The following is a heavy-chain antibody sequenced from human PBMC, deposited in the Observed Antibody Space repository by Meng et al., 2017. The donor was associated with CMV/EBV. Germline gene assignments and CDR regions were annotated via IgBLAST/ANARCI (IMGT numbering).Heavy chain of an antibody. CDR2: MNPNSGNT. Sequence: ASVKVSCKASGYTFTSYDINWVRQATGQGLEWMGWMNPNSGNTGYAQKFQGRVTMTRNTSISTAYMELSSLRSEDTAVYYCAKDYDSSGLGAYYFDYWGQVTLVTVSS. CDR1: GYTFTSYD. J-gene: IGHJ4*02. CDR3: AKDYDSSGLGAYYFDY. D-gene: IGHD3-22*01. V-gene: IGHV1-8*01.